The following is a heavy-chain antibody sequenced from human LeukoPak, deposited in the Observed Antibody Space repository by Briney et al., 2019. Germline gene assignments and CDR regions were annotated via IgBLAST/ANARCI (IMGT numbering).Heavy chain of an antibody. D-gene: IGHD5-24*01. V-gene: IGHV5-51*01. CDR1: GYSLTKYW. CDR3: ARRDGYGAYDI. J-gene: IGHJ3*02. CDR2: IYPVDSDT. Sequence: GESLNISCKGSGYSLTKYWIGWARQMPGKGLEWMDIIYPVDSDTRYSPSFQGQVTISADKSISTAYLQWSSLKASDTAMYYCARRDGYGAYDIWGQGTMFTVSS.